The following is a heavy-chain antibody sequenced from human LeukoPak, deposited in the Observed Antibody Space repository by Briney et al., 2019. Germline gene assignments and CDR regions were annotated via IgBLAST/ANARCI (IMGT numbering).Heavy chain of an antibody. CDR2: ISYDGSNK. J-gene: IGHJ4*02. D-gene: IGHD6-13*01. V-gene: IGHV3-30*18. Sequence: PGGSLRLSCAASGFTFSSYGVHWVRQAPGKGLEWVAVISYDGSNKYYADSVKGRFTISRDNSKNTLHLQMNSLRAEDTAVYYCANKLGYSSSWWGQGTLVTVSS. CDR1: GFTFSSYG. CDR3: ANKLGYSSSW.